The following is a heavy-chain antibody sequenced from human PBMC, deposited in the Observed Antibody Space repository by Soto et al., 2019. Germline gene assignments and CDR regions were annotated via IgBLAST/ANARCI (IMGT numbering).Heavy chain of an antibody. CDR2: IYSKAGKM. J-gene: IGHJ4*02. CDR1: GYTFNDFG. Sequence: QVHLLQSGAEVQKPGASVKVSCKTAGYTFNDFGITWVRQAPGLGLEWLGWIYSKAGKMNFAPKFQNRVIMTTDTSTSTAFMELTSLTFVDSAIYFCARDIAFDIDYWGQGTLVTVS. D-gene: IGHD2-15*01. V-gene: IGHV1-18*01. CDR3: ARDIAFDIDY.